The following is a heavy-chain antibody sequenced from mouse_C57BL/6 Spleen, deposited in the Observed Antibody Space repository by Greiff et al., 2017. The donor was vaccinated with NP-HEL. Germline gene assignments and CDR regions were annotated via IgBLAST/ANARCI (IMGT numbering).Heavy chain of an antibody. J-gene: IGHJ4*01. D-gene: IGHD2-3*01. CDR1: GYTFTSYW. CDR2: IYPSDSET. Sequence: QVQLQQPGAELVRPGSSVKLSCKASGYTFTSYWMAWVKQRPGQGLEWIGNIYPSDSETHYNQKFKDKATLTVDKSSSTAYMQLSSLTSEDSAVYYCARGDGYLYAMDYWGQGTSVTVSS. CDR3: ARGDGYLYAMDY. V-gene: IGHV1-61*01.